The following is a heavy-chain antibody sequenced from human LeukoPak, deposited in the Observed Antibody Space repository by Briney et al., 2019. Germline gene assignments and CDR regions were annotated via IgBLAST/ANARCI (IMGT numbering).Heavy chain of an antibody. CDR2: ISWDGGST. J-gene: IGHJ4*02. V-gene: IGHV3-43*01. D-gene: IGHD3-10*01. Sequence: PGGSLRLSCAASGFTFDDYTMHWVRQAPGKGLEWVSLISWDGGSTYYADSVKGRFTISRDNSKNTLYLQMNSLRAEDTAVYYCEGWRYYYGSGSYSYWGQGTLVTVSS. CDR1: GFTFDDYT. CDR3: EGWRYYYGSGSYSY.